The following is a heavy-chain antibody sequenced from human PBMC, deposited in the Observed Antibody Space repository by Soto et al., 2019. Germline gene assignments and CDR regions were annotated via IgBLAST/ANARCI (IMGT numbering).Heavy chain of an antibody. Sequence: EVQLLESGGGLVQPGGSLRLSCAASGFTFSSYAMSWVRQAPGKGLEWVSAISGSGGSTYYADSVKGRFTISRDNSKNTXYXQMNSLRAEDTAVYYCAKARRYYDSSGYYYIHWFDPWGQGTLVTVSS. CDR2: ISGSGGST. V-gene: IGHV3-23*01. CDR1: GFTFSSYA. D-gene: IGHD3-22*01. CDR3: AKARRYYDSSGYYYIHWFDP. J-gene: IGHJ5*02.